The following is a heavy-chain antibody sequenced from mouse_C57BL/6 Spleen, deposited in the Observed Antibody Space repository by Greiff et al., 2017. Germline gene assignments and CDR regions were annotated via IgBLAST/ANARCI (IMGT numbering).Heavy chain of an antibody. Sequence: EVNVVESEGGLVQPGSSMKLSCTASGFTFSDYYMAWVRQVPEKGLEWVANINYDGSSTYYLDSLKSRFIISRDNAKNILYLQMSSLKSEDTATYYCARDEGGSSFDYWGQGTTLTVSS. V-gene: IGHV5-16*01. J-gene: IGHJ2*01. CDR3: ARDEGGSSFDY. CDR1: GFTFSDYY. CDR2: INYDGSST. D-gene: IGHD1-1*01.